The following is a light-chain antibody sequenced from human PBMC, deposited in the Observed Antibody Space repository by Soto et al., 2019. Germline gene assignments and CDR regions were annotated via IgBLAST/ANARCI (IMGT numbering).Light chain of an antibody. CDR1: YIGSKT. CDR3: QVWDTTSDLLYV. Sequence: SYGLAQPPSVSCAPGQTARITCGGNYIGSKTVHWYQQMPGQAPVLVVYDDSARPSGIPERFSGSNSVHTATLTISRVEAGDEADYFCQVWDTTSDLLYVFGTGTKVTVL. CDR2: DDS. V-gene: IGLV3-21*02. J-gene: IGLJ1*01.